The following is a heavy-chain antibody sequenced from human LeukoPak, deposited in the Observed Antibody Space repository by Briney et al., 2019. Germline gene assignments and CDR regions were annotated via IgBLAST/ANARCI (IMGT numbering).Heavy chain of an antibody. J-gene: IGHJ4*02. D-gene: IGHD3-22*01. V-gene: IGHV1-58*02. CDR1: GFTFTSSA. Sequence: ASVKVSCKASGFTFTSSAMQWVRQARGQRLEWIGWIVVGSGNTNYAQKFQERVTITRDMSTSTAYMELSSLRSEDTDVYYCAADPTYYYDSSGYGYWGQGTLVTVSS. CDR2: IVVGSGNT. CDR3: AADPTYYYDSSGYGY.